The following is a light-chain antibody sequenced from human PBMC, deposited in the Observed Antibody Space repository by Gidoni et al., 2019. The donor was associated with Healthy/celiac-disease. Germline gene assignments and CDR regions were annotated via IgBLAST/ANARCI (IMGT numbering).Light chain of an antibody. V-gene: IGKV4-1*01. J-gene: IGKJ2*01. Sequence: DIVMTQSPDSLAVSLGERATINCKSSQSVLYSSNNKNYLAWYQQKQGQPPKLLIYLASTRESGVPNRFSGSGSGTDFTLTISSVQAEDVAVYCWQQYCSTPRTFGQGTKLEIK. CDR2: LAS. CDR3: QQYCSTPRT. CDR1: QSVLYSSNNKNY.